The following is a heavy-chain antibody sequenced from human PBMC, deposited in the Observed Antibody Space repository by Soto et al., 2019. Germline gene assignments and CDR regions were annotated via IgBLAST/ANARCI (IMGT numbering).Heavy chain of an antibody. CDR2: ISSSSSYI. CDR1: GFTFSSYT. V-gene: IGHV3-21*01. D-gene: IGHD6-19*01. J-gene: IGHJ4*02. CDR3: ARDRLIPVAGTASDY. Sequence: EVQLVESGGGLVKPGGSLRLSCAASGFTFSSYTMHWVRQAPGKGLEWVSSISSSSSYIYYADSMKGRFTISRDNAKNSLFLHMNSLRAEDRAVYYCARDRLIPVAGTASDYWGQGTLVTVSS.